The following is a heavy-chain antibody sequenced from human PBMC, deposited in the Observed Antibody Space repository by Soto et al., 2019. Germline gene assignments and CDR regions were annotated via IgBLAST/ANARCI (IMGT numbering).Heavy chain of an antibody. CDR1: GGTFSSYA. D-gene: IGHD2-2*01. Sequence: QVQLVQSGAEVKKPGSSVKVSCKASGGTFSSYAISWVRQAPGQGLEWMGGIIPISETTNYAQKFQGRVTITAAECNTTAYLEVSSVRSEDTPVYCRARSQGSRTSLKISYYYYYGMEVWGQGTRVTGSS. CDR3: ARSQGSRTSLKISYYYYYGMEV. CDR2: IIPISETT. J-gene: IGHJ6*02. V-gene: IGHV1-69*01.